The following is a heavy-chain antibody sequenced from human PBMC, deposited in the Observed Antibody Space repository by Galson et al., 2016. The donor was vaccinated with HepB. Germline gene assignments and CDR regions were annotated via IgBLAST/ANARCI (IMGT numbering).Heavy chain of an antibody. CDR3: ARAGAAVTTHFDL. V-gene: IGHV1-18*01. J-gene: IGHJ5*02. CDR1: GYNFRIFG. Sequence: SVKVSCKASGYNFRIFGITWVRQAPGQGLEWMGWIGAHDDRTNYAPKFQGRVTMTTDTSTSTAYVELRSLKSDDTAVYYCARAGAAVTTHFDLWGQGTPVAVSS. D-gene: IGHD4-17*01. CDR2: IGAHDDRT.